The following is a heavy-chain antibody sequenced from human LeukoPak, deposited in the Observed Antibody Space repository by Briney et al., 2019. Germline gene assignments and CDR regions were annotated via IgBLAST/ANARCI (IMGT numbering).Heavy chain of an antibody. D-gene: IGHD3-16*01. CDR1: GFSFSTYW. Sequence: GGSLRLSCTASGFSFSTYWMSWVRQAPGKGLEWVANIKQDGGEKYHLDSVKGRFTISRDNAKNSLFLQMNSLRAEDTAVYYCTRDFVRPYYFDSWGQGTLVTVSS. J-gene: IGHJ4*02. CDR2: IKQDGGEK. CDR3: TRDFVRPYYFDS. V-gene: IGHV3-7*01.